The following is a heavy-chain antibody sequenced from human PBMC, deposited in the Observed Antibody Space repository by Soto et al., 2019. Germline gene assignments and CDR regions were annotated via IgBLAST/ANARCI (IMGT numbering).Heavy chain of an antibody. Sequence: SETLSLTCTVFGGSISSSSYYWGWIRQPPGKGLEWIGSIYYSGSTYYNPSLKSRVTISVDTSKNQFSLKLSSVTAADTAVYYCARLRVVWFDPWGQGTLVTVSS. CDR3: ARLRVVWFDP. D-gene: IGHD3-3*01. CDR1: GGSISSSSYY. J-gene: IGHJ5*02. V-gene: IGHV4-39*01. CDR2: IYYSGST.